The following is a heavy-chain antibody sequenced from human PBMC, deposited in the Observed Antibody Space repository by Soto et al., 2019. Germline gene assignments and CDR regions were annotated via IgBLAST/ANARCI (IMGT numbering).Heavy chain of an antibody. D-gene: IGHD1-7*01. CDR1: GFTFSSYA. CDR2: ISYDGSNK. Sequence: PGGSLRLSCAASGFTFSSYAMHWVRQAPGKGLEWVAVISYDGSNKYYADSVKGRFTISRDNSKNTLYLQINSLRAEDTAVYYCARDGTTVVTPAEYFQHRGQGTPVTVSS. V-gene: IGHV3-30-3*01. J-gene: IGHJ1*01. CDR3: ARDGTTVVTPAEYFQH.